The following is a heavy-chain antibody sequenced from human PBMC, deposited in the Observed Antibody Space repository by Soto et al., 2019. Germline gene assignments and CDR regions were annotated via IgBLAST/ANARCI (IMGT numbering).Heavy chain of an antibody. CDR3: ARGEVITGTTGAFDI. D-gene: IGHD1-7*01. Sequence: ASVEFSCKASGYTFTGYYMHWVRPAPGQGLEWMGWINPNSGGTNYAQKFQGWVTMTRDTSISTAYMELSRLRSDDTAVYYCARGEVITGTTGAFDIWGQGTMVTVSS. CDR2: INPNSGGT. J-gene: IGHJ3*02. V-gene: IGHV1-2*04. CDR1: GYTFTGYY.